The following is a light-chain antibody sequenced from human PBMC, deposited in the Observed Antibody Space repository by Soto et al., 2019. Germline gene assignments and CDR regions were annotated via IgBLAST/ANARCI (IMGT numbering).Light chain of an antibody. J-gene: IGLJ1*01. CDR1: SSDIGVYNY. CDR2: EVS. Sequence: QSALTQPASVSGSPGQSITISCTGTSSDIGVYNYVSWYQQHPGKAPKLVICEVSNRPSGVSSRFSGSKSGNTASLTISGLQAEDEADYYCSSYTSSSTLFGTGTKVTVL. V-gene: IGLV2-14*01. CDR3: SSYTSSSTL.